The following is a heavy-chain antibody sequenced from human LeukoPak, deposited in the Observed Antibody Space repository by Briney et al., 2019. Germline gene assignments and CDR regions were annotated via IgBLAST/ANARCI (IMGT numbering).Heavy chain of an antibody. CDR2: INPSGGST. Sequence: ASVKVSRKASGYTFTSYYMHWVRQAPGQGLEWMGIINPSGGSTSYAQKFQGRVTMTRDTSTSTVYMELSSLRSEDTAVYYCARDLVGYCSGGSCSVNDCWGQGTLVTVSS. D-gene: IGHD2-15*01. CDR1: GYTFTSYY. V-gene: IGHV1-46*01. CDR3: ARDLVGYCSGGSCSVNDC. J-gene: IGHJ4*02.